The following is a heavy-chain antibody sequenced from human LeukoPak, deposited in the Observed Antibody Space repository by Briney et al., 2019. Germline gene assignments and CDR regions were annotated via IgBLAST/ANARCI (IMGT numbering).Heavy chain of an antibody. CDR1: GGSISSSSYY. J-gene: IGHJ4*02. D-gene: IGHD3-10*01. CDR3: ARHTGITMVRGVIMTIDY. Sequence: SETLSLTCTVSGGSISSSSYYWGWIRQPPGKGLEWIGRIYYSGSTYYNPSLKSRVTISVDTSKNQFSLKLSSVTAADTAVYYCARHTGITMVRGVIMTIDYWGQGTLVTVSS. CDR2: IYYSGST. V-gene: IGHV4-39*01.